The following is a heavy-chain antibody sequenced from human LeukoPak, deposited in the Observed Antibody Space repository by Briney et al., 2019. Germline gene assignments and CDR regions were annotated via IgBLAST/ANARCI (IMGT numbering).Heavy chain of an antibody. J-gene: IGHJ4*02. CDR2: ITSKTSDEAT. D-gene: IGHD3-22*01. CDR1: GLTFSNAW. Sequence: GGSLRLSCAASGLTFSNAWMSWVRQAPGKGLEWVARITSKTSDEATDYAAPVRGRFTISRDDSKATLYLQMDSLETEDTAIYYCTTYRYSYGSTGYSYFDYWGQGILVTVSS. CDR3: TTYRYSYGSTGYSYFDY. V-gene: IGHV3-15*01.